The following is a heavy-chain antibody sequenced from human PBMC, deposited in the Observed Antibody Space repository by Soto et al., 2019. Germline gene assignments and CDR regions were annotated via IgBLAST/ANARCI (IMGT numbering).Heavy chain of an antibody. V-gene: IGHV3-43*01. D-gene: IGHD3-16*01. CDR3: AKDFMVEGGFYGMDV. Sequence: GGSLRLSCAASGFTFDDYTMHWVRQAPGKGLEWVSLISWDGGSTYYADSVKGRITISRDNSKNSLYLQMNSLRTEDTALYYCAKDFMVEGGFYGMDVWGQGTTVTVSS. J-gene: IGHJ6*02. CDR2: ISWDGGST. CDR1: GFTFDDYT.